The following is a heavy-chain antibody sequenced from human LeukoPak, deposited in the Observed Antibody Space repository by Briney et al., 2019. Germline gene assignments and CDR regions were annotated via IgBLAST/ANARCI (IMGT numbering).Heavy chain of an antibody. D-gene: IGHD6-6*01. V-gene: IGHV4-31*03. CDR3: ARDSLIAARGAFDI. J-gene: IGHJ3*02. CDR1: GGSISSGGYY. Sequence: PSETLSLTCTVSGGSISSGGYYWSWIRQHPGKGLEWIGYIYYSGGTYYNPSLKSRVTISVDTSKNQFSLKLSSVTAADTAVYYCARDSLIAARGAFDIWGQGTMVTASS. CDR2: IYYSGGT.